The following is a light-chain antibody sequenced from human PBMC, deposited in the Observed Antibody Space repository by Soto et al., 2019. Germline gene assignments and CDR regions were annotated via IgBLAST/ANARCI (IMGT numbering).Light chain of an antibody. CDR3: QKYSSVPV. Sequence: DIQMTQSPTSLSASVGDRVTITCRASQDIRNFVAWYQQKPGKAPKLLFYAASTLQSGVPSRFSGSASGTDFTLTISSLQPEDVATYSCQKYSSVPVFGAGTKVEIK. CDR1: QDIRNF. J-gene: IGKJ3*01. V-gene: IGKV1-27*01. CDR2: AAS.